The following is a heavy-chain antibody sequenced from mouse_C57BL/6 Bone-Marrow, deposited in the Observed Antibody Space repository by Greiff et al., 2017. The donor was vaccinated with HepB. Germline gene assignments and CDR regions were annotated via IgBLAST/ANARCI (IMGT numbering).Heavy chain of an antibody. CDR2: ISGGGGNT. V-gene: IGHV5-9*01. Sequence: LQQSGGGLVKPGGSLKLSCAASGFTFSSYTMSWVRQTPEKRLEWVATISGGGGNTYYPDSVKGRFTISRDNAKNTLYLQMSSLRSEDTALYYCARQYYYGSSNWYFDVWGTGTTVTVSS. CDR3: ARQYYYGSSNWYFDV. J-gene: IGHJ1*03. D-gene: IGHD1-1*01. CDR1: GFTFSSYT.